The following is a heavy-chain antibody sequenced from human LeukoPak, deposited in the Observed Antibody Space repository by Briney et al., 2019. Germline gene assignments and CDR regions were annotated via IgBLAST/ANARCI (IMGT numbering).Heavy chain of an antibody. CDR1: GFTFSSYA. CDR3: AKTHNGDGYNYQNAFDI. V-gene: IGHV3-23*01. J-gene: IGHJ3*02. CDR2: ISGSGGST. D-gene: IGHD5-24*01. Sequence: GGSLRLSCAASGFTFSSYAMSWVRQAPGKGLEGVSAISGSGGSTYYADSVKGRFTISRDNSKNTLYLQMNSLRAEDTAVYYCAKTHNGDGYNYQNAFDIWGQGTMVTASS.